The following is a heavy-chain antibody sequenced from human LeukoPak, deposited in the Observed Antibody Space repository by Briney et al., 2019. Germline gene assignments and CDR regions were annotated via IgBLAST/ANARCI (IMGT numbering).Heavy chain of an antibody. Sequence: GGSLRLSCAASGFTFSSHSMNWVRQAPGKGLEWVSSMNSDGSHIYHAGSVEGRFTISRDNARNSLYLQMNGLRDEDTAVYYCARGSFGVFDYWGQGILVTVSS. CDR2: MNSDGSHI. J-gene: IGHJ4*02. CDR3: ARGSFGVFDY. CDR1: GFTFSSHS. D-gene: IGHD3-10*01. V-gene: IGHV3-48*02.